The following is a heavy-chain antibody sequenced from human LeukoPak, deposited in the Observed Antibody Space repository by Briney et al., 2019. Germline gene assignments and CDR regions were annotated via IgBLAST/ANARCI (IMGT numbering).Heavy chain of an antibody. D-gene: IGHD6-6*01. J-gene: IGHJ4*02. CDR2: INSDGSST. CDR3: ARGGVYSSSSFDY. CDR1: GFTFSTYW. V-gene: IGHV3-74*01. Sequence: GGSLRLSCAASGFTFSTYWMHWVRHAPGKGLVWVSRINSDGSSTSYADSVKGRFTISRDNAKNTLYLQMNSLRAEDTAVYYCARGGVYSSSSFDYWGQGTLVTVSS.